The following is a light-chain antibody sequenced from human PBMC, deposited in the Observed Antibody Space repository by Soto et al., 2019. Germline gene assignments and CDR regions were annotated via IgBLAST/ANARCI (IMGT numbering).Light chain of an antibody. CDR1: QSVSSY. Sequence: EIVLTQSPATLSLSPGERATLSCRASQSVSSYLAWYQQKPGQAPRLLIYDASNRAPGTPARFSGSGSGTDFSLTISSLEPEDFAVYYWQQRNNWPPITFGQGTRLVIK. CDR2: DAS. CDR3: QQRNNWPPIT. J-gene: IGKJ5*01. V-gene: IGKV3-11*01.